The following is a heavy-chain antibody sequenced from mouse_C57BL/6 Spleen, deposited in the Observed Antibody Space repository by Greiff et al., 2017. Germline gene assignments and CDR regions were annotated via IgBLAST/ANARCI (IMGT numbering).Heavy chain of an antibody. J-gene: IGHJ1*03. V-gene: IGHV5-12*01. CDR2: ISNGGGST. CDR3: ARPGYGSRGWYFDV. D-gene: IGHD1-1*01. CDR1: GFTFSDYY. Sequence: EVKVVESGGGLVQPGGSLKLSCAASGFTFSDYYMYWVRQTPEKRLEWVAYISNGGGSTYYPDTVKGRFTISRDNAKNTLYLQMSRLKSEDTAMYYCARPGYGSRGWYFDVWGTGTTVTVSS.